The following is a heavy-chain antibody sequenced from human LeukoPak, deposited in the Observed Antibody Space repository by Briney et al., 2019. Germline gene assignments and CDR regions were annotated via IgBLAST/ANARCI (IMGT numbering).Heavy chain of an antibody. Sequence: RGESLKISCEGSGYSFTNYWIGWVRQLPGKGLEWMAIINPIDFDTRYSLSFQGQVTISADNSISTAYLQWSSLKASDTAMYYCVIAYSGTYKWGSWGQGTLVTVSS. CDR3: VIAYSGTYKWGS. CDR1: GYSFTNYW. V-gene: IGHV5-51*01. CDR2: INPIDFDT. D-gene: IGHD1-26*01. J-gene: IGHJ5*02.